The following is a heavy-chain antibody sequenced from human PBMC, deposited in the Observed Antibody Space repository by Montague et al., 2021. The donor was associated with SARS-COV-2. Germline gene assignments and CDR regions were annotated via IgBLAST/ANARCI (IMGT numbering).Heavy chain of an antibody. J-gene: IGHJ4*02. CDR2: INHSGST. D-gene: IGHD3-3*01. CDR3: ARGSSFVTIFGVVITDPLFDY. V-gene: IGHV4-34*01. Sequence: SETLSLTCAVYGGSFSGYYWSWIRQPPGKGLEWIGEINHSGSTNYNPSLKSRVTISVDTSKNQFSLKLSSVTAADTAVYYCARGSSFVTIFGVVITDPLFDYWGQGTLVIVSS. CDR1: GGSFSGYY.